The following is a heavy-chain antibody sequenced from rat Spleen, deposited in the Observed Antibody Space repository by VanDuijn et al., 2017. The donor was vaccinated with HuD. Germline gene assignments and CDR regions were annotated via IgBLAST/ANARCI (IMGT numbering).Heavy chain of an antibody. CDR1: GFTFSDYY. CDR2: ISYDGSST. J-gene: IGHJ1*01. CDR3: ARTGGPYYWYFDF. V-gene: IGHV5-7*01. D-gene: IGHD1-11*01. Sequence: EVQLVESDGGLVQPGRSLKLSCAASGFTFSDYYMAWVRQAPTKGLEWVATISYDGSSTYYRDSVKGRFTISSDNAKSTLYLQLDSLRSEDTATYYGARTGGPYYWYFDFWGPGTMVTVSS.